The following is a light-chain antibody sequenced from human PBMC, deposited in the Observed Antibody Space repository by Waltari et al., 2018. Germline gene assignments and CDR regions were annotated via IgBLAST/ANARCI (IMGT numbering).Light chain of an antibody. CDR1: QSVTVDPVGTDR. CDR3: QQYGTPLS. CDR2: GTS. J-gene: IGKJ4*01. Sequence: EIVLTQSPGTLSLSAGDRATLFCRASQSVTVDPVGTDRVAWYQQKPGQAPRLLIYGTSNRAPGVPDRFSGSGSGTDFTLRISRLEPEDFAVYFCQQYGTPLSFGGGTKVEIK. V-gene: IGKV3-20*01.